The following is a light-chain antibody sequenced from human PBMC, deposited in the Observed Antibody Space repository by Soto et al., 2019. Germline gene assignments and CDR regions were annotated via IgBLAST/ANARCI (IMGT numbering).Light chain of an antibody. CDR2: GAP. Sequence: EIVLTQSPGTLSLSPGERATLSCRASQSVSSSYLAWYQQKPGQAPRLLIYGAPSSATGIPDRFSGRGSGTDFTLTSSSLEPEDFAVYYCQQYGNSPTTFGQGTRLAIK. J-gene: IGKJ5*01. V-gene: IGKV3-20*01. CDR3: QQYGNSPTT. CDR1: QSVSSSY.